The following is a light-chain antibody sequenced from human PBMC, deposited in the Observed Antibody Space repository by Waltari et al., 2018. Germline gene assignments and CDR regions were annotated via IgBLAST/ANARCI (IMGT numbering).Light chain of an antibody. Sequence: DIQMTQSPSSLSASVGDTVTITCQASQGIGNNLNWYHQKPGKAPKLLIYRASSLQSGIPSRFSGSVSGTDFTLTISSLQPEDFATYYCQQGYSYPFTFGPGTKLDIK. J-gene: IGKJ3*01. V-gene: IGKV1-16*01. CDR3: QQGYSYPFT. CDR2: RAS. CDR1: QGIGNN.